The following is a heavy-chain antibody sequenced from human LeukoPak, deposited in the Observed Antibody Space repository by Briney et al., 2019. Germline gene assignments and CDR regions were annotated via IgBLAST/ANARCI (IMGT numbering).Heavy chain of an antibody. Sequence: GGSLRLSCAASGFTVSDSFMTWVRQAPGKGLEWVSVIYVAGSTYYADSVKGRFTVSRDNSKNTLYLQMNSLRADDTAVYYCASGEVGVVYRAGGRYYYYYHAMDVWGQGTTVTVSS. CDR1: GFTVSDSF. V-gene: IGHV3-53*01. J-gene: IGHJ6*02. D-gene: IGHD2-15*01. CDR3: ASGEVGVVYRAGGRYYYYYHAMDV. CDR2: IYVAGST.